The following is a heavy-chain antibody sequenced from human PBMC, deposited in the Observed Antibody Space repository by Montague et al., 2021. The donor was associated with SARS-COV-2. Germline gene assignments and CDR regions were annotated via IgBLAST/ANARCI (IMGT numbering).Heavy chain of an antibody. CDR1: GGSISSGSYY. V-gene: IGHV4-61*02. D-gene: IGHD5/OR15-5a*01. J-gene: IGHJ6*02. CDR2: IYTSGST. Sequence: TLSLTCTVSGGSISSGSYYWSWIRQPAGKGLEWIGRIYTSGSTNYNPSLKSRVTISVDTSKNQFSLKLSSVTAADTAVYYCARGAVSLKIHGMDVWGQGTTVTVSS. CDR3: ARGAVSLKIHGMDV.